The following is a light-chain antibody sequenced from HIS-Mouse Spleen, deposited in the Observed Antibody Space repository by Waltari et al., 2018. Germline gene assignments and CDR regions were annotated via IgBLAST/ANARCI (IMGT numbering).Light chain of an antibody. CDR1: SSDVGGYNY. V-gene: IGLV2-14*03. J-gene: IGLJ2*01. CDR3: SSYTSSSFNVV. CDR2: DVS. Sequence: QSALTQPASVSGSPGQSITISCTGTSSDVGGYNYVSWYQQHPGKAPKLMIYDVSNRHSGVSNRFSGSKSCNTASLTISGLQAEDEADYYCSSYTSSSFNVVFGGGTKLTVL.